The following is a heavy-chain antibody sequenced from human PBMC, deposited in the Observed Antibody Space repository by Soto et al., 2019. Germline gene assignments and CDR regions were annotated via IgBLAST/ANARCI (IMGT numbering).Heavy chain of an antibody. D-gene: IGHD5-18*01. V-gene: IGHV3-21*01. CDR3: AREGGYRYGSCN. CDR2: ISSSSSYI. J-gene: IGHJ1*01. Sequence: PGGSLRLSCAASGFTFSSYSMNWVRQAPGKGLEWVSSISSSSSYIYYADSVKGRFTISRDNAKNSLYLQMNSLRAEDTAVYYCAREGGYRYGSCNWGQGTLVTVSS. CDR1: GFTFSSYS.